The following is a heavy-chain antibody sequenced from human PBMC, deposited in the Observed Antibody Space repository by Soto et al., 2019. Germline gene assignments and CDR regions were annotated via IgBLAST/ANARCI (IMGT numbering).Heavy chain of an antibody. CDR2: IFHSGST. D-gene: IGHD1-26*01. Sequence: SETLSLTGTVSGASTSRGGFYWGGVRQQQGKGLEWIGYIFHSGSTYYNPSLKSRVTISVDGSKNLFSLELSSVTAADSAIYYCAREGGTGSLDWYFNAWGRGTLVTVSS. V-gene: IGHV4-30-2*01. J-gene: IGHJ2*01. CDR3: AREGGTGSLDWYFNA. CDR1: GASTSRGGFY.